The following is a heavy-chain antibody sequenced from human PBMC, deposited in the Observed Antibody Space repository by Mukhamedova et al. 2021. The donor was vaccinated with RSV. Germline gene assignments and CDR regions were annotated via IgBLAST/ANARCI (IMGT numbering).Heavy chain of an antibody. Sequence: STWDSGSTYYNPSLKSRVTISVDTSKNQFSLKLNSVTAADTAVYFCAGLPVTSYGSGTSGDAFDIWGQGTMVIVSS. V-gene: IGHV4-39*01. CDR3: AGLPVTSYGSGTSGDAFDI. CDR2: TWDSGST. D-gene: IGHD3-10*01. J-gene: IGHJ3*02.